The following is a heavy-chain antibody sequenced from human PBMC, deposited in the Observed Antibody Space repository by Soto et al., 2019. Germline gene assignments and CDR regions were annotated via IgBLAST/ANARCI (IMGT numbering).Heavy chain of an antibody. Sequence: QLQLQESGPGLVKPSETLSLTCTVSGGSISSSSYYWGWIRQPPGKGLEWIGSIYYSGSTYYNPSLKSRLHIPVDQPKNPFSRKLSSVTAAATAVYYCARQNEILAGVNWFDPWGQGTLVTVSS. CDR1: GGSISSSSYY. CDR3: ARQNEILAGVNWFDP. D-gene: IGHD3-9*01. CDR2: IYYSGST. V-gene: IGHV4-39*01. J-gene: IGHJ5*02.